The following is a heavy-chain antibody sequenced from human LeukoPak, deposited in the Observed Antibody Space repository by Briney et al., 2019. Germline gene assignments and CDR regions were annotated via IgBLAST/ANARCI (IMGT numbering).Heavy chain of an antibody. J-gene: IGHJ4*02. Sequence: GASVKVSCKASGYTFTSYAMHWVRQAPGQRLEWMGWINAGNGNTKYSQKFQGRVTITRDTSASTAYMELGSLRSEDTAVYYCATSAGSSSSWEFDYWGQGTLVTVSS. V-gene: IGHV1-3*01. CDR1: GYTFTSYA. CDR3: ATSAGSSSSWEFDY. CDR2: INAGNGNT. D-gene: IGHD6-13*01.